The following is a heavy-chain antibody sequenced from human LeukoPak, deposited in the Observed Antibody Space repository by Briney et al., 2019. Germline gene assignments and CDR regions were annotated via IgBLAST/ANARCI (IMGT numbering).Heavy chain of an antibody. D-gene: IGHD6-19*01. V-gene: IGHV3-74*01. J-gene: IGHJ4*02. CDR2: MNNDGSST. Sequence: PGGFLRLSCAASGFTFSSYWMHWVRQAPGKGLVWVSRMNNDGSSTIYADSVKGRFTISRDNAKNTLYLQMNSLRAEDTAVYYCARADGSGWLTYWGQGTLVTVSS. CDR1: GFTFSSYW. CDR3: ARADGSGWLTY.